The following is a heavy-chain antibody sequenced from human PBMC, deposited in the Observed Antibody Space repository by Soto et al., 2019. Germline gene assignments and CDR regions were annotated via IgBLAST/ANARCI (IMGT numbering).Heavy chain of an antibody. D-gene: IGHD5-12*01. Sequence: PSETLSLTCSVSGGSISDYYWSWSRRLPGKGLEWIGCLYYSGGTTYNPSLKSRVTISVDTSKNQFSLKLNSVTAADTAVYYCARFYENSHFDYWGQGALVTVSS. CDR1: GGSISDYY. CDR3: ARFYENSHFDY. J-gene: IGHJ4*02. CDR2: LYYSGGT. V-gene: IGHV4-59*08.